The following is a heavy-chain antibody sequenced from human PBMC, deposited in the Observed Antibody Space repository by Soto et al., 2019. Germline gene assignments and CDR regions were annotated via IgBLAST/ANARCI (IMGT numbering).Heavy chain of an antibody. CDR2: IHSDGRST. J-gene: IGHJ4*02. Sequence: EVQLVESGGGLVQPGGSLRLSCAASGFTFSHYWMHWFRQAPGKRLVWVSRIHSDGRSTSYADSVKGRFTISRDNAKNTLYLQMNSLRAEDTAVYYCARVPYSSGGYPPDYWGQGTLVTVSS. CDR1: GFTFSHYW. V-gene: IGHV3-74*01. CDR3: ARVPYSSGGYPPDY. D-gene: IGHD6-19*01.